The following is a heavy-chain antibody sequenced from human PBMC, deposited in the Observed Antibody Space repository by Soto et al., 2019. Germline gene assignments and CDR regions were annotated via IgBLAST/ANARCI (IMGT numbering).Heavy chain of an antibody. CDR3: ARVGYCSGGSCYRFDP. CDR1: GDSINSTNW. V-gene: IGHV4-4*02. CDR2: IYHSGSA. J-gene: IGHJ5*02. D-gene: IGHD2-15*01. Sequence: QVQLQESGPGLVKPSGTLSLTCAVSGDSINSTNWWSWVRQPPGKGLEWIGEIYHSGSANYNPSLKSRDTISVDKSKNQFSLKLSSVTAADTAVYYCARVGYCSGGSCYRFDPWGQGTLVTVSS.